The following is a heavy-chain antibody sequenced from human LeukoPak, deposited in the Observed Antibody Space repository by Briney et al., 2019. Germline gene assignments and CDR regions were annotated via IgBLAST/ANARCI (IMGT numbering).Heavy chain of an antibody. D-gene: IGHD6-19*01. CDR2: IDDRRST. V-gene: IGHV4-59*08. CDR1: GFTFSGYS. Sequence: GSLRLSCAASGFTFSGYSMNWVRQAPGKGLEWIGYIDDRRSTNKNPSLKSRVTISVDTSKNQVSLKLNSATAADTAVYYCAKHGYSSSFDSWGQGTLVTVSS. CDR3: AKHGYSSSFDS. J-gene: IGHJ4*02.